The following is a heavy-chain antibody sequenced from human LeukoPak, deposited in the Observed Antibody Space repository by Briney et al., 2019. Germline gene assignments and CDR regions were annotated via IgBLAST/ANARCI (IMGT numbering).Heavy chain of an antibody. V-gene: IGHV3-74*01. D-gene: IGHD3-22*01. CDR3: ARATYSYEGDPFDI. CDR2: ISLDGSST. J-gene: IGHJ3*02. CDR1: GFTFSSYW. Sequence: QAGGSLRLSCAASGFTFSSYWMNWVRQAPGKGLVWVSRISLDGSSTNYADSVKGRFTISRDNAKNTLYLQMNSLRAEDTAVYYCARATYSYEGDPFDIWGQGTVATVSS.